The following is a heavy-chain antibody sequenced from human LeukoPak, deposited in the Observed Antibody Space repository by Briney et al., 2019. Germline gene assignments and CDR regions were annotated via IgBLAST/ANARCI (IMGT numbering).Heavy chain of an antibody. Sequence: ASVKVSCKASGSTLTGYYMHWVRQPPGQGLEWMGWINPNSGGTNYAQKFQGRVTMTRDTSISTAYMELSRLRSDDTAVYYCARLRADHFDYWGQGTLVTVSS. CDR1: GSTLTGYY. J-gene: IGHJ4*02. V-gene: IGHV1-2*02. CDR3: ARLRADHFDY. D-gene: IGHD5-12*01. CDR2: INPNSGGT.